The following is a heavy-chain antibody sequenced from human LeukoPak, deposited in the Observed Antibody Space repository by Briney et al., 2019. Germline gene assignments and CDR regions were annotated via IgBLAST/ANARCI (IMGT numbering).Heavy chain of an antibody. CDR2: ISYDGSNK. Sequence: GGSLRLSCAASGFTFSSYGMHWVRQAPGKGLEWVAVISYDGSNKYYADSVKGRFTISRDNSKNTLYLQMNSLRAEDTAVYYCAKGGIAGIPYYFDYWGQGTLVTVSS. J-gene: IGHJ4*02. CDR1: GFTFSSYG. CDR3: AKGGIAGIPYYFDY. D-gene: IGHD1-26*01. V-gene: IGHV3-30*18.